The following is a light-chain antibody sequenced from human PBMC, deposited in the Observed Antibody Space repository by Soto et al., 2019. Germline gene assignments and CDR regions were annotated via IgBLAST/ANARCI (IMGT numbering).Light chain of an antibody. J-gene: IGKJ2*01. CDR1: QSVSSY. Sequence: EIVLTQSPATLSLSPGERATLSCRASQSVSSYLAWYQQKPGQAPRLLIYDASNRATGIPARFSCSGCGTDFTLTISSLEPEDFAVYYCQQRSNWPPYTFGQGTKLEIK. CDR3: QQRSNWPPYT. V-gene: IGKV3-11*01. CDR2: DAS.